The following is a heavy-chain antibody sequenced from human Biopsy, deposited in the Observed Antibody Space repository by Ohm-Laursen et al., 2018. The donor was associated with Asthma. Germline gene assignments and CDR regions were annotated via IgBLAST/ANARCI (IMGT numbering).Heavy chain of an antibody. V-gene: IGHV3-30*02. J-gene: IGHJ4*02. CDR2: IWYDGRKK. CDR3: GIVVAANPFQGDC. Sequence: SLRLSCAASGITFSTYGMHWVRQAPGKGLEWVSFIWYDGRKKTYADSVKGRFTISRDNSKNTVYLDISSLRIEDTAVFYCGIVVAANPFQGDCWGQGTLVTVSS. D-gene: IGHD2-15*01. CDR1: GITFSTYG.